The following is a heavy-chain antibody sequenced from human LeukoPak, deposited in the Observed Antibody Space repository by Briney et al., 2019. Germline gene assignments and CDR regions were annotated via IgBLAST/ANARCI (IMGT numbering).Heavy chain of an antibody. D-gene: IGHD1-1*01. CDR3: AKSPGQIQLDYFDY. J-gene: IGHJ4*02. CDR2: ISGSGVTT. CDR1: GFTFNNYA. Sequence: GGSLRLSCAASGFTFNNYAMSWVRQAPGVGLEWVSTISGSGVTTYYADSVRGRFTISRDNSKTTLYLQLDSLRPEHMAIYYCAKSPGQIQLDYFDYWGQGTLVTVSS. V-gene: IGHV3-23*01.